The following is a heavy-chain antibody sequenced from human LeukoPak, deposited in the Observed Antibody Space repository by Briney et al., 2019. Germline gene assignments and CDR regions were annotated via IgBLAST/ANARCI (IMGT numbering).Heavy chain of an antibody. D-gene: IGHD4-17*01. CDR2: INSVGSST. V-gene: IGHV3-74*01. CDR3: ASHGDYDAFDI. J-gene: IGHJ3*02. Sequence: PGGSLRLSCAASRVTFSNYWMHWVRQAPGKGLVWVSRINSVGSSTSYADSVRGRFTISRDNARITLYLQMNSLRAEDTAVYYCASHGDYDAFDIWGQGTMVTVSS. CDR1: RVTFSNYW.